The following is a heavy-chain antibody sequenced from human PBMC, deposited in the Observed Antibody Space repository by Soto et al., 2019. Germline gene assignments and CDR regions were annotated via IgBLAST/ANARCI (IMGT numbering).Heavy chain of an antibody. V-gene: IGHV4-39*01. CDR1: GGYISSSSYY. Sequence: SETLSLTCTVSGGYISSSSYYWGWIRQPPGKGLEWIGSIYYSGSTYYNPSLKSRVTISVDTSKNQFSLKLSSVTAADTAVYYCARRGSWYKDSGWFDPWGQGTLVTVSS. CDR3: ARRGSWYKDSGWFDP. D-gene: IGHD6-13*01. J-gene: IGHJ5*02. CDR2: IYYSGST.